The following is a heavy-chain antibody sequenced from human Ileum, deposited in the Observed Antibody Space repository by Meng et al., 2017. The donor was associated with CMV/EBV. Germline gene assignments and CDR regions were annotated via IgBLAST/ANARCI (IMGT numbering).Heavy chain of an antibody. V-gene: IGHV3-7*01. J-gene: IGHJ4*02. CDR3: ARDPRLRRFDS. Sequence: GESLKISCATSGFTFINAWMSWVRQAPGKGLEGLANIDEDGSEKNYVDSVKGRFTISRDNTKKSLYLQMNSLRADDTAVYYCARDPRLRRFDSWGQGTLVTVSS. CDR1: GFTFINAW. CDR2: IDEDGSEK. D-gene: IGHD2-21*01.